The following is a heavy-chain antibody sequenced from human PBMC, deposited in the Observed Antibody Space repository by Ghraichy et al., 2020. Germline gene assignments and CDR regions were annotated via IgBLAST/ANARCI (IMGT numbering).Heavy chain of an antibody. V-gene: IGHV3-30*18. Sequence: GGSLRLSCAASGFTFSSYGMHWVRQAPGKGLEWVAVISYDGSNKYYADSVKGRFTISRDNSKNTLYLQMNSLRAEDTAVYYCAKDASTIEWELPGGLDYWGQGTLVTVSS. CDR3: AKDASTIEWELPGGLDY. CDR2: ISYDGSNK. CDR1: GFTFSSYG. J-gene: IGHJ4*02. D-gene: IGHD1-26*01.